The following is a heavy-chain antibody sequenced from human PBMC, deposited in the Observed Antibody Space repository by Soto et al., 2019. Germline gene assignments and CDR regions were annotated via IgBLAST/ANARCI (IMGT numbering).Heavy chain of an antibody. CDR3: ARVSGENYVGVGWFDP. CDR2: IYNSRTT. J-gene: IGHJ5*02. D-gene: IGHD1-7*01. V-gene: IGHV4-28*03. Sequence: QVQLQESGPGLVKPSDTLSLTCAVSGYSISSSNWWGWIRQPPGKGQEWIGYIYNSRTTYYNPSLKSRVTMSVEASKNLFYLKLRSVTAVDTAVYYCARVSGENYVGVGWFDPWCEGTLVTVSS. CDR1: GYSISSSNW.